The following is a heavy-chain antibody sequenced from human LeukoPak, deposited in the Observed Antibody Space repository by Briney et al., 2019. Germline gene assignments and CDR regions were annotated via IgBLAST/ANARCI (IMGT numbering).Heavy chain of an antibody. CDR1: GFTFTTYS. CDR2: ISSTSRTI. CDR3: ARVGYTYGYFDY. D-gene: IGHD5-18*01. Sequence: GGSLRLSCAGSGFTFTTYSMNWVRQAPGKGLEWVSYISSTSRTIYYADSVKGRFTISRYNAKNSLYLHMNSLRAEDTAVYYCARVGYTYGYFDYWGQGTLVTVPS. J-gene: IGHJ4*02. V-gene: IGHV3-48*01.